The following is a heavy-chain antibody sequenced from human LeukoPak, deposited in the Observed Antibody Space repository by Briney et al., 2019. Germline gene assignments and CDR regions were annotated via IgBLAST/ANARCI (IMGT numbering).Heavy chain of an antibody. CDR2: IYYSGSA. Sequence: SETLSLTCTVSGDSISSGDYYWIWIRQPPGKGLEWIGYIYYSGSAYYNPSLKSRVTISVDTSKNHFSLNLSSVTAADTAVYYCARVDLYSSTWRASNWFDPWGQGTLVTVSS. CDR3: ARVDLYSSTWRASNWFDP. CDR1: GDSISSGDYY. D-gene: IGHD6-13*01. V-gene: IGHV4-30-4*01. J-gene: IGHJ5*02.